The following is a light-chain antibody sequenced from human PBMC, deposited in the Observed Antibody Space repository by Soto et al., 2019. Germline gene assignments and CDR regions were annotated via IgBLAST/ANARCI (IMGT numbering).Light chain of an antibody. CDR1: SGHSSYI. Sequence: QSVLTQSSSASASLGSSVKLTCTLSSGHSSYIIAWHEQQPGKAPRYLMKLEGSGSYNKGSGVPDRFSGSSSGADRYLTISNLQFEDEADYYCETWDSNTHVFGGGIKVTVL. CDR2: LEGSGSY. V-gene: IGLV4-60*02. CDR3: ETWDSNTHV. J-gene: IGLJ3*02.